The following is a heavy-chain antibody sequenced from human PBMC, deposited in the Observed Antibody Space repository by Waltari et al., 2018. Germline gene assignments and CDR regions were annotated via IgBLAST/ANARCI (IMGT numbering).Heavy chain of an antibody. CDR3: AKDEYSSSSEYFQH. V-gene: IGHV3-30*02. CDR1: GFTFSSYG. Sequence: QVQLVESGGGVVQPGGSLRLSCAASGFTFSSYGMHWVRQAPGKGLDWVAFIRYDGINKYYADYVKGRFTISRDNSKNTLYLQMNSLRAEDTAVYYCAKDEYSSSSEYFQHWGQGTLVTVSS. D-gene: IGHD6-6*01. CDR2: IRYDGINK. J-gene: IGHJ1*01.